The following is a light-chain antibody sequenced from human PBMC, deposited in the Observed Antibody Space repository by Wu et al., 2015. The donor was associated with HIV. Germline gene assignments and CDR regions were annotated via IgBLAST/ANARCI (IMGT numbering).Light chain of an antibody. V-gene: IGKV1-8*01. Sequence: AIRITQSPSSLSASTGDRVTITCRASQGISSYLAWYQQKPGKAPKLLIYAASTLQSGVPSRFSGSGSGTDFTLTISCLQSEDFATYYCQQYYSYPQFGQGTKVEIK. CDR1: QGISSY. CDR3: QQYYSYPQ. CDR2: AAS. J-gene: IGKJ1*01.